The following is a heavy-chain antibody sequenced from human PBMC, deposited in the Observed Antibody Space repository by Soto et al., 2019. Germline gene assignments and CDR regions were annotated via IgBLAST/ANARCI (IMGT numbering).Heavy chain of an antibody. Sequence: GASVRVSCKASGYTFTSYYMHWVRQAPGQGLEWMGIINPSGGSTSYAQKFQGRVTMTRDTSTSTVYMELSSLRSEDTAVYYCARAVQGPGIAAAGPVFDYWGQGPLVTVSS. J-gene: IGHJ4*02. V-gene: IGHV1-46*01. CDR1: GYTFTSYY. CDR2: INPSGGST. CDR3: ARAVQGPGIAAAGPVFDY. D-gene: IGHD6-13*01.